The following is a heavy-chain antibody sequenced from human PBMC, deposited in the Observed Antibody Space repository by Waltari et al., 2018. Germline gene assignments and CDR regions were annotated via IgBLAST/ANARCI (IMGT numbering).Heavy chain of an antibody. Sequence: QVQLVQSGAEVKKPGASVKVSCKASGYTFTGYYINWLRQAPGQGLEWMGWMDPKTGGTNYAQQFQGRVTMPRDTSISTAYMELNRLRSDDTAVFFCARDRPGYCTLTSCPRLDSWGQGTLVTVSS. CDR3: ARDRPGYCTLTSCPRLDS. D-gene: IGHD2-2*01. CDR1: GYTFTGYY. V-gene: IGHV1-2*02. CDR2: MDPKTGGT. J-gene: IGHJ4*02.